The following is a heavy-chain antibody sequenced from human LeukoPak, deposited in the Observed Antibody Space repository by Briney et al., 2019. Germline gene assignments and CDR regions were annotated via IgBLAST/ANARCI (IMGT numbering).Heavy chain of an antibody. CDR1: GFTFGDYA. CDR3: TRDSVLRGWYRPSWSDP. V-gene: IGHV3-49*03. J-gene: IGHJ5*02. D-gene: IGHD6-19*01. Sequence: GGSLRLSCTASGFTFGDYAMSWFRQAPGKGLEWVGFIRSKAYGGTTEYAASVKGRFTISRDDSKSIAYLQMNSLKTEDTAVYYCTRDSVLRGWYRPSWSDPWGQGTLVTVSS. CDR2: IRSKAYGGTT.